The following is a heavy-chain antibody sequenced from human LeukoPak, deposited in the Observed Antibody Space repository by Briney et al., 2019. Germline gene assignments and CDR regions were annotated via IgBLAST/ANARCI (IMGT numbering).Heavy chain of an antibody. CDR3: ARVGAAAGTSY. Sequence: SETLSLTCAVYGGSFSGYYWSWIRQPPGKGLEWIGEINQSGSTNYNPSLKSRVTISVDTSKNQFSLKLSSVTAADTAVYYCARVGAAAGTSYWGQGTLVTVSS. J-gene: IGHJ4*02. V-gene: IGHV4-34*01. CDR2: INQSGST. CDR1: GGSFSGYY. D-gene: IGHD6-13*01.